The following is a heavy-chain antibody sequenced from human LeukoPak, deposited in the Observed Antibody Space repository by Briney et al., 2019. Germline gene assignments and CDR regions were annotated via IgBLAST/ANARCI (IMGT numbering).Heavy chain of an antibody. V-gene: IGHV3-66*04. J-gene: IGHJ4*02. D-gene: IGHD7-27*01. Sequence: GGSLRLSCAASGFAFSSYWMHWVRQAPGKGLEWVSVIYSGGTTYYADSVKGRFTISRDNSKNTLYLQMNSLRAEDTALYYCAKHQPLWGYWGQGALVTVSS. CDR3: AKHQPLWGY. CDR2: IYSGGTT. CDR1: GFAFSSYW.